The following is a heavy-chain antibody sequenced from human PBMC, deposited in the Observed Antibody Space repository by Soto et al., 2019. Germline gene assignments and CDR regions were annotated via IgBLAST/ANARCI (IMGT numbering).Heavy chain of an antibody. J-gene: IGHJ4*02. D-gene: IGHD3-3*01. CDR1: GFTFDDYA. CDR2: ISWNSGSI. CDR3: AKVKLRDFWSGYFDY. Sequence: GGSLRLSCAASGFTFDDYAMHWVRQAPGKGLEWVSGISWNSGSIGYADSVKGRFTISRDNAKNSLYLQMNSLRAEDTALYYCAKVKLRDFWSGYFDYWGQGTLVTVSS. V-gene: IGHV3-9*01.